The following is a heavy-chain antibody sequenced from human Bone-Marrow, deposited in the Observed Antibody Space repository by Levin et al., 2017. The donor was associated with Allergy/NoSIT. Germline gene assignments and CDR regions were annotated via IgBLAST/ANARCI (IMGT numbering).Heavy chain of an antibody. Sequence: SETLSLTCTVSGGSISSGSYYWSWIRQPAGKGLEWIGRIYASGSTNYNPSLKSRVTISVDTSKNQFSLKVSSVNAADTAVYYCARDRRGYSYGPYTDSSYYHMDVWGKGTAVTVSS. CDR1: GGSISSGSYY. CDR2: IYASGST. J-gene: IGHJ6*03. D-gene: IGHD5-18*01. CDR3: ARDRRGYSYGPYTDSSYYHMDV. V-gene: IGHV4-61*02.